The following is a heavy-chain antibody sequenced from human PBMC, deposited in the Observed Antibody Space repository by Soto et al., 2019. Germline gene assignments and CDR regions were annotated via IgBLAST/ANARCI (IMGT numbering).Heavy chain of an antibody. CDR1: GGSISSSSYY. D-gene: IGHD3-10*01. CDR3: ARLLWFGEPSWFYYYMDV. J-gene: IGHJ6*03. Sequence: SETLSLTCTASGGSISSSSYYWGWIRQPPGKGLEWIGSIYYSGSTYYNPSLKSRVTISVDTSKNQFSLKLSSVTAADTAVYYCARLLWFGEPSWFYYYMDVWGKGTTVTVSS. CDR2: IYYSGST. V-gene: IGHV4-39*01.